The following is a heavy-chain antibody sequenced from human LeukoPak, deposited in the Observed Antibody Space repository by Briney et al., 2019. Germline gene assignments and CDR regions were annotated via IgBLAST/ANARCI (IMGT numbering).Heavy chain of an antibody. V-gene: IGHV1-2*02. J-gene: IGHJ5*02. Sequence: ASVKVSCKASGYTFTGYYMHWVRQAPGQGLEWMGWINPNTGGTNYAQKFQGRVTMTRDTSISTAYMELNRLKSDDTAVYYCARGPLVRLPSSFDPWGQGTLVTVSS. CDR3: ARGPLVRLPSSFDP. D-gene: IGHD3-16*02. CDR2: INPNTGGT. CDR1: GYTFTGYY.